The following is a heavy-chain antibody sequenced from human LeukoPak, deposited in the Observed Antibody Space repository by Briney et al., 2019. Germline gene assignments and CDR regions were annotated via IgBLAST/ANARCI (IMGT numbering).Heavy chain of an antibody. Sequence: PGGSLRLSCAASGFTFSSYGMHWVRQAPGKGLEYVSAISSNGGSAYYANSVEGRFTISRDNSKNTLYLQMGSLRVEDMAVYYCARAGSTIFGVVIPYGMDVWGQGTTVTVSS. J-gene: IGHJ6*02. CDR3: ARAGSTIFGVVIPYGMDV. CDR2: ISSNGGSA. D-gene: IGHD3-3*01. V-gene: IGHV3-64*01. CDR1: GFTFSSYG.